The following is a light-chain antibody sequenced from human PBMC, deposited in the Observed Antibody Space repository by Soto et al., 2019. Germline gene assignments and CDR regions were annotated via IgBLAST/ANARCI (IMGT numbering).Light chain of an antibody. J-gene: IGKJ1*01. CDR3: QKYGSSLQ. CDR1: QSVSSSY. V-gene: IGKV3-20*01. CDR2: GAS. Sequence: EIVLTQSPGTLSLSPGERATLSCRASQSVSSSYLAWYQQKPGQAPRLLIYGASSRATGIPDRFSGSGSGTDFTLTISRLEPEDFAVYYCQKYGSSLQLGQGTRVDIK.